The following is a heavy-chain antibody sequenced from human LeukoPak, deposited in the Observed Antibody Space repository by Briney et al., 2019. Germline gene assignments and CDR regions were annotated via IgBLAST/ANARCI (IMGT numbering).Heavy chain of an antibody. J-gene: IGHJ4*02. CDR2: ITSSSSYI. V-gene: IGHV3-21*01. CDR3: AREPTVTTFGY. D-gene: IGHD4-17*01. Sequence: GGSLRLSCAASGFTVSSKYINWVRQAPGKGLEWVSSITSSSSYIYYADSVKGRFTISRDNAKNSLYLQMSSLRAEDTAMYYCAREPTVTTFGYWGQGTLVTVSS. CDR1: GFTVSSKY.